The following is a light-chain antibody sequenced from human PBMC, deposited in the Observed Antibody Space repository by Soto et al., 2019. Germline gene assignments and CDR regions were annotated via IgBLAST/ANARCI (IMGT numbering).Light chain of an antibody. J-gene: IGKJ4*01. CDR3: QQYNTYPVT. Sequence: DIQMTQSPSSLSASVGDRVTITCRASQDISNYLAWYQQKPGKAPKSLIYDASNLQNGVPSKFSGSGSGTDFTLTISRLQPEDFATYYCQQYNTYPVTFGGGTKVEIK. CDR2: DAS. CDR1: QDISNY. V-gene: IGKV1-16*02.